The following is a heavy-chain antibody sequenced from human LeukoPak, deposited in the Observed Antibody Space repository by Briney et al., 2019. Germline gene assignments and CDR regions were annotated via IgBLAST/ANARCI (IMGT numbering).Heavy chain of an antibody. CDR1: GGSISSYY. CDR2: IYYSGST. V-gene: IGHV4-59*01. Sequence: PSETLSLTCTVSGGSISSYYWSWIRQPPGKGLEWIGYIYYSGSTNYNPSLKSRVTISVDTSKNQFSLKLSSVTAADTAVYYCARGAHDYEDLINYYYYMDVWGKGTTVTVSS. J-gene: IGHJ6*03. D-gene: IGHD4-17*01. CDR3: ARGAHDYEDLINYYYYMDV.